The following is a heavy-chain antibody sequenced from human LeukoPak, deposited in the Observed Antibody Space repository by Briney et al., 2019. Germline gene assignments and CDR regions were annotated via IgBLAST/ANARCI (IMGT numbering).Heavy chain of an antibody. CDR2: IYSGGST. J-gene: IGHJ4*02. D-gene: IGHD6-19*01. CDR3: ARDLASVADY. V-gene: IGHV3-66*01. CDR1: GFTVSSNY. Sequence: GGSLRLSCAASGFTVSSNYMSWVSQAPGKGLEWVSIIYSGGSTYYADSVKGRFTISRDNSKNTLYLQMNSLRAEDTAVYYCARDLASVADYWGQGTLVTVSS.